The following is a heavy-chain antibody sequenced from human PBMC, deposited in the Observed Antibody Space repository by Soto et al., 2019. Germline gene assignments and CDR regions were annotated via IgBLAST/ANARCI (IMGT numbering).Heavy chain of an antibody. CDR1: GFTFSSYG. Sequence: ESGGGVVQPGRSLRLSCAASGFTFSSYGMHWVRQAPGKGLEWVAVISYDGSKEFYADSVKGRFTISRDNSKNTLYLQMNSLRAKDTAVYYCAKDLRLWSKDYYYYGMDVWGQGTTVTVSS. CDR2: ISYDGSKE. V-gene: IGHV3-30*18. D-gene: IGHD5-18*01. CDR3: AKDLRLWSKDYYYYGMDV. J-gene: IGHJ6*02.